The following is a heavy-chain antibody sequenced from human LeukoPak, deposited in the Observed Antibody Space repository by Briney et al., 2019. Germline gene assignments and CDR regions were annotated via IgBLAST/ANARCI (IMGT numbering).Heavy chain of an antibody. CDR1: GFTFSSYG. Sequence: GGSLRLSCAASGFTFSSYGMHWVRQAPGKGLEWVAFMRYDGSNRNYADSVKGRFTISRDNSKNTLYLQMNSLRAEDTAVYYCAGGIAVAGKDWGQGTLVTVSS. V-gene: IGHV3-30*02. D-gene: IGHD6-19*01. CDR2: MRYDGSNR. CDR3: AGGIAVAGKD. J-gene: IGHJ4*02.